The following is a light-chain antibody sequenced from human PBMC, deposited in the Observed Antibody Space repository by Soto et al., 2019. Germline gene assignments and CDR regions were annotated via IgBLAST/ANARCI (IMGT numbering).Light chain of an antibody. CDR2: GAS. J-gene: IGKJ2*01. CDR1: QGVSID. CDR3: QHYNNWPFT. V-gene: IGKV3-15*01. Sequence: EIVMTQSPATLSVSPGERVTLSCRASQGVSIDLAWYQQKPGQAPRLLIYGASARATGIPVRFSGSRSGTEFTLTISSLQSEDFAVYYCQHYNNWPFTFGQGTKVDIK.